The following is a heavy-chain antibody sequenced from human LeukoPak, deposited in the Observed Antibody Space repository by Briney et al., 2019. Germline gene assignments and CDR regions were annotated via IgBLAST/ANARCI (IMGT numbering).Heavy chain of an antibody. CDR1: GGSISSSSYY. V-gene: IGHV4-39*01. CDR3: AGGDCVWGSYRLIDY. CDR2: IYYSGST. J-gene: IGHJ4*02. D-gene: IGHD3-16*02. Sequence: SETLSLTCTVSGGSISSSSYYWGWIRQPPGKGLEWIGSIYYSGSTYYNPSLKSRVTISVDTSKNQFSLKLSSVTAADTAVYYCAGGDCVWGSYRLIDYWGQGTLVTVSS.